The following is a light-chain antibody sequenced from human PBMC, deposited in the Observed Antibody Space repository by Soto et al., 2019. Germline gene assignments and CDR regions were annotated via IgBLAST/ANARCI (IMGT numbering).Light chain of an antibody. CDR1: SSDVGGYNY. CDR2: DVS. Sequence: VLTQPASVSGSPGQSITISCTGTSSDVGGYNYVSWYQQQPGKAPKFMIYDVSNRPSGVSNRFSGSKSGNTASLTISGLQAEDEADYYCCSSTTSNSRQIVFVTGTRSPS. J-gene: IGLJ1*01. V-gene: IGLV2-14*01. CDR3: CSSTTSNSRQIV.